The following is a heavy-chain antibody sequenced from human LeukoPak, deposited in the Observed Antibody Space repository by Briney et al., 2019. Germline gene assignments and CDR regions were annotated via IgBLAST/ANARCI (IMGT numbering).Heavy chain of an antibody. D-gene: IGHD3-3*01. CDR2: IIPILGIA. V-gene: IGHV1-69*02. CDR3: ASGTHYDFWSGYRLDY. CDR1: GGTFSSYT. Sequence: SVKVSCKASGGTFSSYTISWVRQAPGQGLEWMGRIIPILGIANYAQKFQGRVTITADKSTSTAYMELSSLRSEDTAVYYCASGTHYDFWSGYRLDYWGQGTLVTVSS. J-gene: IGHJ4*02.